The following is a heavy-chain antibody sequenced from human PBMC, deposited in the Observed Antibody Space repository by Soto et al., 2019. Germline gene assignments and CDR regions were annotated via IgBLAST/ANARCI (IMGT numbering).Heavy chain of an antibody. Sequence: ASLKVSCKASGYTFTSYAMHWVRQAPGQRLEWMGWINAGNGNTKYSQKFQGRVTITRDTSASTAYMELSSLRSEDTAVYYCATPYYDFWSGERSDAFDIWGQGTMVTVSS. V-gene: IGHV1-3*01. CDR1: GYTFTSYA. CDR3: ATPYYDFWSGERSDAFDI. CDR2: INAGNGNT. D-gene: IGHD3-3*01. J-gene: IGHJ3*02.